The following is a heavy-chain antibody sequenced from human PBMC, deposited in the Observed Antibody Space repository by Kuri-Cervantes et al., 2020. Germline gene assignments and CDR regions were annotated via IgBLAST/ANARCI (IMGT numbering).Heavy chain of an antibody. CDR3: ARGYYNFWSGYYYYMDV. CDR1: GYTFANYG. J-gene: IGHJ6*03. V-gene: IGHV1-18*01. CDR2: ISAYNGNT. D-gene: IGHD3-3*01. Sequence: ASVKVSCKASGYTFANYGLNWVRQAPGQGPEWMGWISAYNGNTDFVQKFRGRITMTTDTSTSTAYMELRSLRSDDTAMYYCARGYYNFWSGYYYYMDVWGNGTTVTVSS.